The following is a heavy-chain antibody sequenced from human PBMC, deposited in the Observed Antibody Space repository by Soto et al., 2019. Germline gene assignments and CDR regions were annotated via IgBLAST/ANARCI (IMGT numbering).Heavy chain of an antibody. V-gene: IGHV3-30*02. Sequence: GSLRLSCAASGFTFSNYGIHCVRQAPGKGLEWVSFVSYDGSNRYYADSMRGRFTISRDNSENTVYVQMNSLRPEDTAVYYCAKDTGSGGSPFDYWGQGTLVTVSS. D-gene: IGHD6-19*01. CDR3: AKDTGSGGSPFDY. CDR1: GFTFSNYG. CDR2: VSYDGSNR. J-gene: IGHJ4*02.